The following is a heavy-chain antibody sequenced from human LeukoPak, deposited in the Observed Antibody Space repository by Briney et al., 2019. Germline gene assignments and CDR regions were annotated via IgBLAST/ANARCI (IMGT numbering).Heavy chain of an antibody. D-gene: IGHD5-18*01. CDR2: IYWDDDK. V-gene: IGHV2-5*02. Sequence: SGPTLVNPTQTLTLTCTFSGFSLSTSGVGVGWIRQPPGKALEWLALIYWDDDKRYSPSLKSRLSNTQDTAKNQVVHTKTNMDPVDTATYYCAHSELDTAMDNWGQGTLVTVSS. CDR3: AHSELDTAMDN. J-gene: IGHJ4*02. CDR1: GFSLSTSGVG.